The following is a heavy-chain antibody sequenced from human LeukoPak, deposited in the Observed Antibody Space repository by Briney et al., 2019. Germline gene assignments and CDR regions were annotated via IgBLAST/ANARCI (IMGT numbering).Heavy chain of an antibody. CDR1: GFTFSTYS. D-gene: IGHD3-22*01. Sequence: GGSLRLSCEASGFTFSTYSMNWARQAPGEGLEWVSYISSSNTIYYADSVKGRFTISRDNAKNSLYLQMNSLRAEDTAVYYCARAIGTYNWFDPWGQGTLVTVSS. J-gene: IGHJ5*02. CDR3: ARAIGTYNWFDP. CDR2: ISSSNTI. V-gene: IGHV3-48*04.